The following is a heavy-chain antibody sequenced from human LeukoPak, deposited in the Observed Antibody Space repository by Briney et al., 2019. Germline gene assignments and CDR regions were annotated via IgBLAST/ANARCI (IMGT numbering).Heavy chain of an antibody. J-gene: IGHJ4*02. CDR3: ANIDCGGDCENDY. CDR2: ISYDGSNK. D-gene: IGHD2-21*02. V-gene: IGHV3-30*18. Sequence: GRSLRLSCAASGFTFSSYGMHWVRQAPGKGLEWVAVISYDGSNKYYADSVKGRFTISRDNSKNTLYLQMNSLRAEDTAVYYCANIDCGGDCENDYWGQGTLVTVSS. CDR1: GFTFSSYG.